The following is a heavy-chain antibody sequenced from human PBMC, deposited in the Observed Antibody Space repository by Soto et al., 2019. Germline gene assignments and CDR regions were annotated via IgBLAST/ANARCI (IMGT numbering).Heavy chain of an antibody. Sequence: QVQLQESGPGLVKPSETLSLTCTVSGGSISSYYWSWIRQPPGKGLEWIGYIYYSGSTNYNPSLKSRVTISVDTSKNQFSLKLSAVTAADPAVYYCARTSPGIAVAGTEFDYWGQGTLVTVSS. J-gene: IGHJ4*02. CDR3: ARTSPGIAVAGTEFDY. V-gene: IGHV4-59*08. CDR1: GGSISSYY. D-gene: IGHD6-19*01. CDR2: IYYSGST.